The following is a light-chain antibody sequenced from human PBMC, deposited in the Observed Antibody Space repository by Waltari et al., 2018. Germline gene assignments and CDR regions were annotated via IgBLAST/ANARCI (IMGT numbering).Light chain of an antibody. CDR1: PLPKNF. CDR2: EDN. J-gene: IGLJ3*02. CDR3: YSRDSSLYRV. Sequence: SYEVTQPPSVSVSPGQTARITCSGNPLPKNFVCWYPQKSGQAPVLVIYEDNNRPSEIPERFSGSNTGTMATLTIRGAQVEDEADYYCYSRDSSLYRVFGGGTKLTVL. V-gene: IGLV3-10*01.